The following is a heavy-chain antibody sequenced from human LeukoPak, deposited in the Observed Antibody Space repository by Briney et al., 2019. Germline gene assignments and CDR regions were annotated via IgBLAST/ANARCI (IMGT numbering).Heavy chain of an antibody. D-gene: IGHD3-22*01. CDR3: YYRGGSSGYDAFDI. Sequence: KASETLSLTCTVSGGSISSGDYYWSWIRQPPGKGLEWIGYIYYSGSTYYNPSLKSRVTISVDTSKNQFSLKLSSVTAADTAVYYCYYRGGSSGYDAFDIWGQGTMVTVSS. V-gene: IGHV4-30-4*01. CDR1: GGSISSGDYY. CDR2: IYYSGST. J-gene: IGHJ3*02.